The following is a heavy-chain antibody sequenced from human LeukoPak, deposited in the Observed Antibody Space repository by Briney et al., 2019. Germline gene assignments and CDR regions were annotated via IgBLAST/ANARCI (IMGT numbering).Heavy chain of an antibody. CDR3: SRGCPRGGAGTCNWFDP. J-gene: IGHJ5*02. Sequence: PSETLSLTCAISGGSFSDYSWNWIRQPPGKGLEWLGEMDHSGGTNYKPSLQSRVTISLDTSKNHFSLKVNSVTAADSAIYYCSRGCPRGGAGTCNWFDPWGQGTLVTVSS. D-gene: IGHD1-1*01. V-gene: IGHV4-34*01. CDR2: MDHSGGT. CDR1: GGSFSDYS.